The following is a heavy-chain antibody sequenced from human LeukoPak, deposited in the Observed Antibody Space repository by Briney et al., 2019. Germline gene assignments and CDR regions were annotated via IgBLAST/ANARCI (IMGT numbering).Heavy chain of an antibody. Sequence: GGSLRLSCAASGFTFSSYAMSWVRQAPGKGLEWVSAISGSGGSTYYADSVKGRFTISRDNSKNTPYLQMNSLRAEDTAVYYCAKSQGYDFWSGYQNWFDPWGQGTLVTVSS. J-gene: IGHJ5*02. CDR3: AKSQGYDFWSGYQNWFDP. CDR2: ISGSGGST. V-gene: IGHV3-23*01. D-gene: IGHD3-3*01. CDR1: GFTFSSYA.